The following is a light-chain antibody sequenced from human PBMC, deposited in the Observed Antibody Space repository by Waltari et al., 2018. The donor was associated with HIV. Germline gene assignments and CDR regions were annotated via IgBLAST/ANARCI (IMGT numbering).Light chain of an antibody. V-gene: IGLV1-47*01. CDR1: SPNIASNY. Sequence: QSAPTQPPSASGTPGQRVHNPCSCSSPNIASNYVYWYQQLPGTAPKRLIYRNNQRPSGVPDRFSGSKSGTSASLAISGLRSEDEADYYCAAWDDNLSGPDFGTGTTVTVL. J-gene: IGLJ1*01. CDR3: AAWDDNLSGPD. CDR2: RNN.